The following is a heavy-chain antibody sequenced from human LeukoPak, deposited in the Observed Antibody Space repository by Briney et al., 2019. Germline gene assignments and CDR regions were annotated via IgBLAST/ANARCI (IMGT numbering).Heavy chain of an antibody. J-gene: IGHJ4*02. CDR3: ARDRLQATDY. D-gene: IGHD5-24*01. V-gene: IGHV3-74*01. CDR2: INTDGRTT. CDR1: GFTFSSYW. Sequence: GGSLRLSWVSSGFTFSSYWMHWVRQAPGKGLVWVSRINTDGRTTTYADSVKGRFTISRDNAKNSLYLQMNSLRAEDTAVYYCARDRLQATDYWGQGTLVTVSS.